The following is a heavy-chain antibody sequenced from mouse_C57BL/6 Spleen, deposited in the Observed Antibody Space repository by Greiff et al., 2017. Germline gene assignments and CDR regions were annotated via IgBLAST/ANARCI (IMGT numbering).Heavy chain of an antibody. CDR2: IDPSDSYT. Sequence: VQLQQPGAELVRPGTSVKLSCKASGYTFTSYWMHWVKQRPGQGLEWIGVIDPSDSYTNYNQKFKGKATLTVDTSSSTAYMQLSSLTSEDSAVYYCARGDGTSGNYWGQGTTLTVSS. CDR1: GYTFTSYW. J-gene: IGHJ2*01. CDR3: ARGDGTSGNY. D-gene: IGHD1-3*01. V-gene: IGHV1-59*01.